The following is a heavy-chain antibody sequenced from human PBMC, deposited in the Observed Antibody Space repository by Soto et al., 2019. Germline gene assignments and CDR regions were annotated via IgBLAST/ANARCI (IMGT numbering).Heavy chain of an antibody. V-gene: IGHV3-30-3*01. CDR2: ISYDGSNK. J-gene: IGHJ6*02. CDR1: GFTFSSYA. D-gene: IGHD3-22*01. Sequence: GSLRLSCAASGFTFSSYAMHWVRQAPGKGLEWVAVISYDGSNKYYADSVKGRFTISRDNSKNTLYLQMNSLRAEDTAVYYCARELYYYDSSGYYKSYYYYGMDVWGQGTTVTVSS. CDR3: ARELYYYDSSGYYKSYYYYGMDV.